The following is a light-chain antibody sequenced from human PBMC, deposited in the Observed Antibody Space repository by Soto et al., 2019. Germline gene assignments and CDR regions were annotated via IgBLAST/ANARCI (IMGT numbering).Light chain of an antibody. Sequence: DIQMPQSPSSLSASVGDSVTITCRASPSISSYLNWYQQKPGKAPKLLIYAASSLQSGVPSRFSGSGSGTDFTLTISSLQPEDFATYYCQQSYSTPRIFTFGPGTKVDIK. V-gene: IGKV1-39*01. CDR1: PSISSY. CDR2: AAS. CDR3: QQSYSTPRIFT. J-gene: IGKJ3*01.